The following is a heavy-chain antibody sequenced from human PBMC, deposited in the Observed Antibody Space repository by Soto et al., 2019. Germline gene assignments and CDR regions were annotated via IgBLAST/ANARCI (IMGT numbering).Heavy chain of an antibody. J-gene: IGHJ4*02. D-gene: IGHD4-17*01. CDR3: ARHDYGGFGL. V-gene: IGHV4-39*01. CDR2: IYYSGST. Sequence: SETLSLTCTVSGGSISRSSYYWGWIRQPPGKGLEWIGSIYYSGSTYYNPSLKSRVTISVDTFKNQFSLKLSSVTAADTAVYYCARHDYGGFGLWGQGTLVTVSS. CDR1: GGSISRSSYY.